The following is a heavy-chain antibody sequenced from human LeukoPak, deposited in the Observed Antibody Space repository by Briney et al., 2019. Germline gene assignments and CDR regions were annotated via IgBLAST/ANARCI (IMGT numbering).Heavy chain of an antibody. CDR2: ISYDGSNK. CDR3: ARDRSSTYYFDY. CDR1: GFTFSSYA. D-gene: IGHD2-2*01. V-gene: IGHV3-30-3*01. J-gene: IGHJ4*02. Sequence: GGSLRLTCAASGFTFSSYAMHWVRQAPGKGLEWVAVISYDGSNKYYADSVKGRFTISRDNSKNTLYLQMNSLRAEDTAVYYCARDRSSTYYFDYWGQGTLVTVSS.